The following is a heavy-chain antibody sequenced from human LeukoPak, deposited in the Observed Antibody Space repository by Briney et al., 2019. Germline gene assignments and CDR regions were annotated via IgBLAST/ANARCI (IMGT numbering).Heavy chain of an antibody. CDR2: IYESGTT. V-gene: IGHV4-34*01. CDR1: GESLNSYY. J-gene: IGHJ4*02. Sequence: SSETLSLTCAVYGESLNSYYWSWVRQPPGEGLEWIGEIYESGTTKYNPSLKSRVAISMVPSKQQFSLRLSSVTAADTAVYYCARGAWATRLASWGLGTPVIVPS. CDR3: ARGAWATRLAS. D-gene: IGHD2-15*01.